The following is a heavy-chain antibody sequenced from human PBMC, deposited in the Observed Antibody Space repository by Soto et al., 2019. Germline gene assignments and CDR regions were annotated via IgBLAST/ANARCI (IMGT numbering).Heavy chain of an antibody. Sequence: GGSLRLSCAASGFTFSSYGMNWVRKAPGKGLEWVAVIWYDGSNKYYADSVKGRFTISRDNSKNTLYLQMNSLRAEDTAVYYCARDLSGPYDYWGQGTLVTVSS. CDR2: IWYDGSNK. D-gene: IGHD3-10*01. CDR1: GFTFSSYG. CDR3: ARDLSGPYDY. J-gene: IGHJ4*02. V-gene: IGHV3-33*01.